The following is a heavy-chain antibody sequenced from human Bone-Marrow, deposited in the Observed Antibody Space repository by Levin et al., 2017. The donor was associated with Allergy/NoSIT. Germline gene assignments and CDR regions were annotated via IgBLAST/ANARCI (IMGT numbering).Heavy chain of an antibody. V-gene: IGHV4-30-4*01. Sequence: RTSETLSLTCSVSGLYIRNYDYWWSWVRQPPGKGLEWIGYIFYSGTTYYNSSLERRVAMSVDTSRDTFSLKMRSVTAADTAVYYCATGYSYGSPSSSGRYRLDFWGQGTLVAVAS. J-gene: IGHJ4*02. CDR1: GLYIRNYDYW. CDR2: IFYSGTT. CDR3: ATGYSYGSPSSSGRYRLDF. D-gene: IGHD5-18*01.